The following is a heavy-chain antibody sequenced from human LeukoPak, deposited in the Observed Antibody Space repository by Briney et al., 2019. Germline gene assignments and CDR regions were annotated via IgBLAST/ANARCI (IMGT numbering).Heavy chain of an antibody. CDR3: AKDSVLRYFDWLSFIDY. CDR1: GFTFSSYA. Sequence: AGSLRLSCAASGFTFSSYAMSWVRQAPGKGLEWVSAISGSGGSTYYADSVKGRFTISRDNSKNTLYLQMNSLRAEDTAVYYCAKDSVLRYFDWLSFIDYWGQGTLVTVSS. D-gene: IGHD3-9*01. J-gene: IGHJ4*02. V-gene: IGHV3-23*01. CDR2: ISGSGGST.